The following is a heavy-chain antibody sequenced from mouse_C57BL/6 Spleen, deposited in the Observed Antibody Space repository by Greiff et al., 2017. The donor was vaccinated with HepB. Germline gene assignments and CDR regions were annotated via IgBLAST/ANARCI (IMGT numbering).Heavy chain of an antibody. CDR2: IDPETGGT. J-gene: IGHJ2*01. CDR3: TRQGIYYDYVFDY. D-gene: IGHD2-4*01. CDR1: GYTFTDYE. V-gene: IGHV1-15*01. Sequence: ESGAELVRPGASVTLSCKASGYTFTDYEMHWVKQTPVHGLEWIGAIDPETGGTAYNQKFKGKAILTADKSSSTAYMELRSLTSEDSAVYYCTRQGIYYDYVFDYWGQGTTLTVSS.